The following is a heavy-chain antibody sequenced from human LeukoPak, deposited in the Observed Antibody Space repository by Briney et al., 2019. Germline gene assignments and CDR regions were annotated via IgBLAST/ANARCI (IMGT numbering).Heavy chain of an antibody. CDR3: ARDTLGEGDDSDYAVYYFDY. J-gene: IGHJ4*01. Sequence: SETLSLTCAVYGGSFSGYYWSWIRQPPGKGLEWIGEINHSGSTNYNPSLKSRVTISVDTSKNQFSLKLSSVTAADTAVYYCARDTLGEGDDSDYAVYYFDYWGHGTLVTVSS. V-gene: IGHV4-34*01. D-gene: IGHD5-12*01. CDR2: INHSGST. CDR1: GGSFSGYY.